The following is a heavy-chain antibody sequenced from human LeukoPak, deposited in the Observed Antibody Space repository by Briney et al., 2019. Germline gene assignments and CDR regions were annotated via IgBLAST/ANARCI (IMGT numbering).Heavy chain of an antibody. CDR1: GFTFSSYR. Sequence: GRTLRLSCAASGFTFSSYRMHRLRHAPGQGLEWVGVVRYDRSHKYYADSEKGRFTISRDNAKNSLYLQMDSLRDDDTAVYYCARVWSGQQLVLGDYWGQGTLVTVSS. V-gene: IGHV3-33*01. CDR3: ARVWSGQQLVLGDY. J-gene: IGHJ4*02. D-gene: IGHD6-13*01. CDR2: VRYDRSHK.